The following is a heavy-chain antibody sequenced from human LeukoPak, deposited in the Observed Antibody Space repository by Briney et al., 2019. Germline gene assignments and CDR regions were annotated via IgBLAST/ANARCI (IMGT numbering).Heavy chain of an antibody. CDR3: ARGRYDSSGYYYDAFDI. CDR2: IYYSGST. D-gene: IGHD3-22*01. J-gene: IGHJ3*02. Sequence: SETLSLTCTVSGGSISSGGYYWSWIRQHPGKGLEWIGYIYYSGSTYYNPSLKSRVTISVDTSKNQFSLKLSSVTAADTAVYYCARGRYDSSGYYYDAFDIWGQGTMVTVSS. V-gene: IGHV4-31*03. CDR1: GGSISSGGYY.